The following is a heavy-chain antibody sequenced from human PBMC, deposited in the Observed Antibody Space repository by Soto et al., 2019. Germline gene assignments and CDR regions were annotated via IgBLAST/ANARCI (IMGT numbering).Heavy chain of an antibody. V-gene: IGHV4-4*07. J-gene: IGHJ5*02. CDR1: GGSISSYY. D-gene: IGHD4-17*01. CDR3: ARDHSPYGDPNWFDP. Sequence: SETLSLTCTVSGGSISSYYWSWIRQPAGKGLEWIGRIYTSGSTNYNPSLKSRVTMSVDTSKNQFSLKLSSVTAADTAVYYCARDHSPYGDPNWFDPWGQGTMVTVSS. CDR2: IYTSGST.